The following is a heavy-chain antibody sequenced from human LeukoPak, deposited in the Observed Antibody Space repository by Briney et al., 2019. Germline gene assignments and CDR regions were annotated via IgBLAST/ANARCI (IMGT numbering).Heavy chain of an antibody. J-gene: IGHJ4*02. V-gene: IGHV4-59*08. CDR2: IYYSGST. CDR1: GGSISSYY. CDR3: VRVEGLLGYFDY. Sequence: SETLSLTCTVSGGSISSYYWSWIRQPPGKGLEWIGYIYYSGSTNYNPSLKSRVTISVDTSKNQFSLKLSSVTAADTAVYYCVRVEGLLGYFDYWGQGTLVTVSS. D-gene: IGHD2-8*02.